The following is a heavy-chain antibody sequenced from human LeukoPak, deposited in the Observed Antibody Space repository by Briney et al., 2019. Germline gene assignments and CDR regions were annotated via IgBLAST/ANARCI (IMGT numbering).Heavy chain of an antibody. J-gene: IGHJ5*02. Sequence: SETLSLTCAVYGGSFSGYYWSWIRQPPGKGLEWIGETNHSGSTNYNPSLKSRVTISVDTSKNQFSLKLSSVTAADTAVYYCARGRDHWFDPWGQVTLVTVSS. CDR2: TNHSGST. V-gene: IGHV4-34*01. CDR1: GGSFSGYY. CDR3: ARGRDHWFDP.